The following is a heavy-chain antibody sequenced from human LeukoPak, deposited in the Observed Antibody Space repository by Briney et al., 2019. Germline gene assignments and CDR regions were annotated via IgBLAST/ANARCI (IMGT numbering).Heavy chain of an antibody. CDR1: GGSISSGGYS. CDR3: ARRGGSSLYYYYYGMDV. D-gene: IGHD6-6*01. CDR2: IYHSGST. V-gene: IGHV4-30-2*01. Sequence: PSETLSLTCAVSGGSISSGGYSWSWIRQPPGKGLEWIGYIYHSGSTNYNPSLKSRVTISVDTSKNQFSLKLSSVTAADTAVYYCARRGGSSLYYYYYGMDVWGQGTTVTVSS. J-gene: IGHJ6*02.